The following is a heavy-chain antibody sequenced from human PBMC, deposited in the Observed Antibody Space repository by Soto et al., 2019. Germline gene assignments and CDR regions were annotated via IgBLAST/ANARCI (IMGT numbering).Heavy chain of an antibody. J-gene: IGHJ3*01. CDR3: ARSLPGTYGAFDL. Sequence: GGSLRLSCSASEVTFRSYWMHWVRQSPGKGLVWVSRISGDGSSTNYADSVKGRFTISRDNAKNTVYLQIDSLRAEDTAVYYCARSLPGTYGAFDLWGQGTMVTV. CDR2: ISGDGSST. D-gene: IGHD1-7*01. CDR1: EVTFRSYW. V-gene: IGHV3-74*01.